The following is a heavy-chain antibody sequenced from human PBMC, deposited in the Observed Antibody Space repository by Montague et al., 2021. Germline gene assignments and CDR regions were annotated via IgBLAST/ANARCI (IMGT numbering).Heavy chain of an antibody. V-gene: IGHV4-34*01. CDR3: TRGEVAVTGTDY. Sequence: SETLSLTCAVYGGSLSGYIWNWIRQPPGRDLEWIGQISHTGSTSYNPSLKSRVTMSVDTSENHVSLRLSSVTAADTAVYYSTRGEVAVTGTDYWGQGALVTVSS. CDR2: ISHTGST. D-gene: IGHD6-19*01. J-gene: IGHJ4*02. CDR1: GGSLSGYI.